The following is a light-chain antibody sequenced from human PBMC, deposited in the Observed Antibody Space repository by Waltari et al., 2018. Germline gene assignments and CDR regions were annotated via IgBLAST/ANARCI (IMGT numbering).Light chain of an antibody. Sequence: DIQMTQSPSSLSASLGDRVTITCRASRDIGMWLAWYQQKPGKGPKLLIYGASGLQSGVPSRVSVSGSGTVFTLTINSLQPEDFATYFCQQADSLPLTFGGGTRVEIK. V-gene: IGKV1-12*01. CDR3: QQADSLPLT. CDR2: GAS. CDR1: RDIGMW. J-gene: IGKJ4*01.